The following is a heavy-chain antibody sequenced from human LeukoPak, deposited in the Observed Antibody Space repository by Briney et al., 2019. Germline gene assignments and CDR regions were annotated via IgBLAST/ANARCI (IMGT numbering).Heavy chain of an antibody. Sequence: PGGSLRLSCAASGFTFSSYTMHWVRHAPGKGLEWVAVISYDGSNKYYADSVKGRFTISRDNSKNTLYLQMNSLRAEDTAVYYCARVRIVVVTDDAFDIWGQGTVVTVSS. CDR2: ISYDGSNK. CDR3: ARVRIVVVTDDAFDI. V-gene: IGHV3-30-3*01. D-gene: IGHD2-21*02. J-gene: IGHJ3*02. CDR1: GFTFSSYT.